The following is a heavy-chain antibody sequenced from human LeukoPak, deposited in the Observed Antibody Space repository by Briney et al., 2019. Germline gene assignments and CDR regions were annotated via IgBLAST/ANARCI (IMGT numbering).Heavy chain of an antibody. CDR2: IVVGSGNT. CDR1: GFTFTSSA. V-gene: IGHV1-58*01. CDR3: AAGPPYSSPRNYYYGMDV. Sequence: SVKVSCKASGFTFTSSAVQWVRQARGQRLEWIGWIVVGSGNTNYAQKFQERVTITRDMSTSTAYMELSSLRSEDTAVYYCAAGPPYSSPRNYYYGMDVWGQGTTVTVSS. J-gene: IGHJ6*02. D-gene: IGHD6-13*01.